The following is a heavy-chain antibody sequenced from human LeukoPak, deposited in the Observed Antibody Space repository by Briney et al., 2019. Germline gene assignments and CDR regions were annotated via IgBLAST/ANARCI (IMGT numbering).Heavy chain of an antibody. CDR1: GNIFTGYY. J-gene: IGHJ4*02. D-gene: IGHD3-10*01. CDR2: INPNSGGT. V-gene: IGHV1-2*02. Sequence: ASVKVSCKASGNIFTGYYMQWVRQAPGKGLEWMGWINPNSGGTNYAQKFQGRVTMTRDTSISTAYMELSRLRSDDTAVYYCATNPNYYGSGSYLAYWGQGTLVTVSS. CDR3: ATNPNYYGSGSYLAY.